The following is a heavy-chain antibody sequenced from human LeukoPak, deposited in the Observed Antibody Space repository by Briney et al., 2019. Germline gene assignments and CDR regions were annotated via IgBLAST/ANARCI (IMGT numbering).Heavy chain of an antibody. Sequence: GRTLRLSCAASGFTFSSHGMSWVRQAPGKGLEWVSTISGSGDNTYYADSVKGRFTISRDNSKNTLYLQMNSLRAEDTAVYYCARVTYGSGTYGAFDYWGQGTLVTVSS. V-gene: IGHV3-23*01. CDR1: GFTFSSHG. CDR3: ARVTYGSGTYGAFDY. CDR2: ISGSGDNT. D-gene: IGHD3-10*01. J-gene: IGHJ4*02.